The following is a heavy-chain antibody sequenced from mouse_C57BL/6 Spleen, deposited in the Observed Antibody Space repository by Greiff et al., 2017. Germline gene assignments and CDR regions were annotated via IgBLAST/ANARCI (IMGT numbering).Heavy chain of an antibody. Sequence: QVQLQQPGAELVKPGASVKMSCKASGYTFTSYWITWVKQRPGQGLEWIGDIYPGSGSTNYNEKFKSKATLTVDTSSSRAYMQLSSLTSEDSAVYSCAGSSVWYFDVWGTGTTVTVSS. D-gene: IGHD3-1*01. J-gene: IGHJ1*03. CDR3: AGSSVWYFDV. CDR1: GYTFTSYW. V-gene: IGHV1-55*01. CDR2: IYPGSGST.